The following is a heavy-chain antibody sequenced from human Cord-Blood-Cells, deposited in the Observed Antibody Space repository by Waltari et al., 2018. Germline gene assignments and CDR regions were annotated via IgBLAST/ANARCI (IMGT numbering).Heavy chain of an antibody. V-gene: IGHV1-69*09. D-gene: IGHD3-3*01. CDR2: IIPILGIA. CDR1: GGTFSSYA. Sequence: QVQLVQSGAEVKKPGSSVKVSCKASGGTFSSYAISWVRQATGQGLEWMGRIIPILGIANYAQKFQGRVTITADKSTSTAYMELSSLRSEDTAVYYCAREGSSDFWSGYYDYWGQGTLVTVSS. J-gene: IGHJ4*02. CDR3: AREGSSDFWSGYYDY.